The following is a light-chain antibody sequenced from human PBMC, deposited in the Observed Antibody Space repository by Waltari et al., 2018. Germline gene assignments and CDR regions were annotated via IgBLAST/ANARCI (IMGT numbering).Light chain of an antibody. CDR1: QSVSRT. CDR2: GAS. J-gene: IGKJ1*01. Sequence: EIVSTQSPGTLSLSQGERATLSCRASQSVSRTLAWYQQKPGQAPKLLIYGASIRATGIPDRFTGSGSGTDFSLTISSLEPEDFAIYFCQHYVRLPATFGQGTKVEIK. V-gene: IGKV3-20*01. CDR3: QHYVRLPAT.